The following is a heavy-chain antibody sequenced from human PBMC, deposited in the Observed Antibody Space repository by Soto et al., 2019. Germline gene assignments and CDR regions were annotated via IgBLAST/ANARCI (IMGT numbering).Heavy chain of an antibody. J-gene: IGHJ4*02. CDR1: GFTFSSYS. V-gene: IGHV3-21*01. D-gene: IGHD5-18*01. CDR3: ARGAGDTAMASDY. Sequence: GGSLRLSCAASGFTFSSYSMNWVRQAPGKGLEWVSSISSSSSYIYYADSVKGRFTISRDNAKNSLYLQMNSLRAEDTAVYYCARGAGDTAMASDYWGQGTLVTVSS. CDR2: ISSSSSYI.